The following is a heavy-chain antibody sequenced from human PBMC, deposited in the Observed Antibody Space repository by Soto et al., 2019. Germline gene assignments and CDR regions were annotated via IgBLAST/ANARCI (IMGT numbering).Heavy chain of an antibody. CDR2: IIPIFHTT. Sequence: SVKVSCKASGGSFSGQAVSWVRQAPGRGLEWMGGIIPIFHTTNYARKFQGRVTMTRDTSTSTVYMELSSLRSEDTAVYYCARDSTRTTYSYGYYWGQGTLVTVSS. CDR3: ARDSTRTTYSYGYY. V-gene: IGHV1-69*05. D-gene: IGHD5-18*01. CDR1: GGSFSGQA. J-gene: IGHJ4*02.